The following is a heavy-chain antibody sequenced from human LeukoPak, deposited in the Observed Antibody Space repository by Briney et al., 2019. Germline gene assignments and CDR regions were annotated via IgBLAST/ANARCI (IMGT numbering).Heavy chain of an antibody. D-gene: IGHD1-14*01. CDR2: IYDSGST. V-gene: IGHV4-59*01. CDR3: ARGLREPYYYYSMDV. J-gene: IGHJ6*03. CDR1: GGSISNFY. Sequence: SETLSLTCTVSGGSISNFYWSWIRQPPGKGLEWIGYIYDSGSTTFNPSLKSRVTISLDTSKNQFSLNLSSVTAAATAVYYCARGLREPYYYYSMDVWGKGTTVTVSS.